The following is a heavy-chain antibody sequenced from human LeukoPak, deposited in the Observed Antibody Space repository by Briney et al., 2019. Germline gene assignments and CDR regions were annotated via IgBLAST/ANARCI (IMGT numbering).Heavy chain of an antibody. CDR2: IIPIFGTA. CDR3: ATSAEGRIQLWFYFDY. J-gene: IGHJ4*02. Sequence: GASVKVSCKASGGTFSSYAISWVRQAPGQGLEWMGGIIPIFGTANYAQKFQGRVTITTDESTSTAYMELSSLRSEDTAVYYCATSAEGRIQLWFYFDYWGQGTLVTVSS. CDR1: GGTFSSYA. V-gene: IGHV1-69*05. D-gene: IGHD5-18*01.